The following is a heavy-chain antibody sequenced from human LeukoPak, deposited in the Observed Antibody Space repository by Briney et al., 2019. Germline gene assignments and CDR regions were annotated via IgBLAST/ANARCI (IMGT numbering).Heavy chain of an antibody. CDR1: GDSFSRRSSY. V-gene: IGHV4-39*07. D-gene: IGHD3-22*01. Sequence: SETLSLTCTASGDSFSRRSSYWGWLRQPPGKGLEWIGSISYSGSTSYNPSLKSRVAISVDTSKNQFSLKLSSVTAADTAVYYCARAYDSSGYLYYYYYMDVWGKGTTVTVSS. CDR2: ISYSGST. CDR3: ARAYDSSGYLYYYYYMDV. J-gene: IGHJ6*03.